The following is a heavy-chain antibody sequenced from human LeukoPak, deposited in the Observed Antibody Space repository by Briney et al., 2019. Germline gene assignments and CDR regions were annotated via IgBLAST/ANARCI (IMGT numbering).Heavy chain of an antibody. Sequence: ASVKVSCKASGYTFTSYYIHWVRQAPGQGLEWMGIINPSGGSTSYAQKFQGRVTMTRDMSTSTVYMELSSLRSEDTAVYYCARVAAVDTAMADFDYWGQGTLVTVSS. CDR1: GYTFTSYY. J-gene: IGHJ4*02. CDR2: INPSGGST. D-gene: IGHD5-18*01. CDR3: ARVAAVDTAMADFDY. V-gene: IGHV1-46*01.